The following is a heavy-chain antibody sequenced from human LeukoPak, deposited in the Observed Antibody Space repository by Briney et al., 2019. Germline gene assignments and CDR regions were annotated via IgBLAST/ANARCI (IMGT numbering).Heavy chain of an antibody. D-gene: IGHD2-21*02. CDR2: ISSSSSYT. Sequence: PGGSLRLSCAASGFTFSDYYMSWIRQAPGKGLEWVSYISSSSSYTNYADSVKGRFTISRDNAKNSLYLQMNSLRAEDTAVCYCARDISAYCGGDCYPNWFDPWGQGTLVTVSS. V-gene: IGHV3-11*06. CDR1: GFTFSDYY. CDR3: ARDISAYCGGDCYPNWFDP. J-gene: IGHJ5*02.